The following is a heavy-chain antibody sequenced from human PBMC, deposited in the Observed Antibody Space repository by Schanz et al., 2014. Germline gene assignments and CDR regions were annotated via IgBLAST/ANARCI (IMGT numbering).Heavy chain of an antibody. CDR1: GFTFSSYA. CDR2: ISNDGSIK. Sequence: QVQLLQFGGGVVQPGRSLRLSCAASGFTFSSYAMHWVRQAPGTGLEWVALISNDGSIKYYADSVEGRFTISRDNSRNTLYLQMNTLRAEDTAVYYCARDRGYCSGGSCLTFDYWGQGTLVTVSS. V-gene: IGHV3-30*14. CDR3: ARDRGYCSGGSCLTFDY. J-gene: IGHJ4*02. D-gene: IGHD2-15*01.